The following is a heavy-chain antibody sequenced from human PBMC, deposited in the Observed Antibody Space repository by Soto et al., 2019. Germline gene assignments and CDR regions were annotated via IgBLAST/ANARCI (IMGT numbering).Heavy chain of an antibody. CDR2: IIHSEST. J-gene: IGHJ6*02. D-gene: IGHD1-26*01. Sequence: TLSLTCAVYGGSFSAYYWSWVRQPPGKGLEWIGEIIHSESTKYNPSLKSRVTISVDTSKNQFSLKLSSVTAADTAVYYCARQRPTDGRWEFANYYGMDVWGQGTPVTVSS. CDR1: GGSFSAYY. V-gene: IGHV4-34*12. CDR3: ARQRPTDGRWEFANYYGMDV.